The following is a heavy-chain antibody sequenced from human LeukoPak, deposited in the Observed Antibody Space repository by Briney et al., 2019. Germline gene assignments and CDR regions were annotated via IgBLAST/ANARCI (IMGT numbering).Heavy chain of an antibody. J-gene: IGHJ3*02. CDR3: ARELIPYSDYGDYVYFGGVISNAFDI. D-gene: IGHD4-17*01. CDR2: ISGSGGST. CDR1: GFTFSSYA. Sequence: GGSLRLSCAASGFTFSSYAMSWVRQAPGKGLEWVSAISGSGGSTYYADSVKGRFTISRDNSKNTLYLQMNSLRAEDTAVYYCARELIPYSDYGDYVYFGGVISNAFDIWGQGTMVTVSS. V-gene: IGHV3-23*01.